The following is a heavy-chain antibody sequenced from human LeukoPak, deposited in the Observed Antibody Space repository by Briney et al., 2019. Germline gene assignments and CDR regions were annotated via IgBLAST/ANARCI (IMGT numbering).Heavy chain of an antibody. Sequence: GGSLRLSCAASGFTFSSYWMSWVRQAPGKGLDWVANIKPDGSEKYYVDSVKGRFTISRDNAKNSLYLQMNSLRPEDTAVYYCARGGRIGWFDPWGQGTLVTVSS. CDR3: ARGGRIGWFDP. D-gene: IGHD2-15*01. CDR2: IKPDGSEK. CDR1: GFTFSSYW. J-gene: IGHJ5*02. V-gene: IGHV3-7*04.